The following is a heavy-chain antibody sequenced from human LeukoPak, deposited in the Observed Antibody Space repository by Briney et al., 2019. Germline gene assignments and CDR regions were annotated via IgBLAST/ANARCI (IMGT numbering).Heavy chain of an antibody. J-gene: IGHJ1*01. Sequence: ASVKLSCKASGYTFTIYGISWVRQAPGQGLEWLGWIRAYNGNTNYAQKLQGRVTMTTDISTSTAYMELRSLRSDDTAVYYCARGADPLYYYDSSGYSEYFQHWGQGTLVTVSS. CDR3: ARGADPLYYYDSSGYSEYFQH. D-gene: IGHD3-22*01. CDR1: GYTFTIYG. V-gene: IGHV1-18*01. CDR2: IRAYNGNT.